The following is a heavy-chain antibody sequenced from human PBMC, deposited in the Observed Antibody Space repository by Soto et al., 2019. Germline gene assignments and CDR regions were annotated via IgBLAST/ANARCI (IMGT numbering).Heavy chain of an antibody. D-gene: IGHD1-26*01. J-gene: IGHJ4*02. Sequence: SETLSLTCTVSGGSISSYYWSWIRQPPGKGLEWIGYIYYSGSTNYNPSLKSRVTISVDTSKNQFSLKLSSVTAADTAVYYCARRYGGNFDFWGQGTLVTVP. CDR1: GGSISSYY. V-gene: IGHV4-59*01. CDR3: ARRYGGNFDF. CDR2: IYYSGST.